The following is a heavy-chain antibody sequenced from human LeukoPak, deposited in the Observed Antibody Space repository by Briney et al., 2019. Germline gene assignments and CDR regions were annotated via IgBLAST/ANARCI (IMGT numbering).Heavy chain of an antibody. V-gene: IGHV1-69*04. CDR2: SIPILGIA. CDR3: ARAQDSSGYYYVGAFDI. Sequence: ASVKVSCKASGGTFSSYAISWVRQTPGQGLEWMGRSIPILGIANYAQKFQGRVTITADKSTSTAYMELSSLRSEDTAVYYCARAQDSSGYYYVGAFDIWGQGTMVTVSS. CDR1: GGTFSSYA. D-gene: IGHD3-22*01. J-gene: IGHJ3*02.